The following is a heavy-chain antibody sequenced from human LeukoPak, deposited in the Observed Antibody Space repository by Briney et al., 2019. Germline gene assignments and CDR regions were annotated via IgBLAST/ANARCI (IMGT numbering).Heavy chain of an antibody. CDR2: INAGNGNT. V-gene: IGHV1-3*01. CDR1: GYTFTSYA. D-gene: IGHD5-12*01. CDR3: ARSRGYSGYDFDY. J-gene: IGHJ4*02. Sequence: GASVKVSCKASGYTFTSYAMHWVRQAPGQRLEWMGWINAGNGNTKYSQKFQGRVTITRDTSASTAYMELSSLRSEDTAVYYCARSRGYSGYDFDYWGQGTLVTVSS.